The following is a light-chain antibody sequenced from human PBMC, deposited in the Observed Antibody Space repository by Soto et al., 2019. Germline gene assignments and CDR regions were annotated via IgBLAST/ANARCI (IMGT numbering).Light chain of an antibody. CDR2: SSS. Sequence: AIRMTQSPSSLSASVGDRVTITCRASQHIRNDLGWYQQKPGRAPNLLIYSSSTLQSGVPSRFNGSGSGTDFTLSISSLQPEDFATYYCLQDYAFPWTFGQGTNVEVK. J-gene: IGKJ1*01. CDR1: QHIRND. V-gene: IGKV1-6*01. CDR3: LQDYAFPWT.